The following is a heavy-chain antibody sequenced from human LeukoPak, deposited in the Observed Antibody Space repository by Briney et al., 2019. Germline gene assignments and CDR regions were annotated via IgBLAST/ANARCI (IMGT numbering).Heavy chain of an antibody. CDR2: IYYSGST. CDR1: GGSISSYY. D-gene: IGHD4-23*01. CDR3: AREGYGGNSGAFDI. V-gene: IGHV4-59*01. Sequence: PSETLSLTCTVSGGSISSYYWSWIWQPPGKGLEWIGYIYYSGSTNYNPSLKSRVTISVDTSKNQFSLKLSSVTAADTAVYYCAREGYGGNSGAFDIWGQGTMVTVSS. J-gene: IGHJ3*02.